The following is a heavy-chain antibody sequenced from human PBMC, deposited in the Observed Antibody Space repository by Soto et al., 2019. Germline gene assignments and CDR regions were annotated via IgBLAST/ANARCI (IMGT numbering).Heavy chain of an antibody. CDR1: GGSISSYY. CDR3: ARDSDYDFWSGYVAVGGT. V-gene: IGHV4-59*01. D-gene: IGHD3-3*01. CDR2: IYYSGST. J-gene: IGHJ4*02. Sequence: PSETLSLTCTVSGGSISSYYWSWIRQPPGKGLEWIGYIYYSGSTNYNPSLKSRVTISVDTSKNQFSLKLSSVTAADTAVYYCARDSDYDFWSGYVAVGGTWGQGTLVTVSS.